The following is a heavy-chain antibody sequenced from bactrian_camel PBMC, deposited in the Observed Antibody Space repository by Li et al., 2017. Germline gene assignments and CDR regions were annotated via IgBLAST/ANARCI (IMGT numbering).Heavy chain of an antibody. CDR3: AAARLVYSRNLLLANEYKH. Sequence: HVQLVESGGAPVQAGGSLTLACGYSGVSDTSSCVAWYRQAAGKERDWVSSISTDGSTRYAASVKGRFTISKDTAANTLYLQMDSLKPEDTAMYFCAAARLVYSRNLLLANEYKHWGQGTQVTVS. V-gene: IGHV3S55*01. J-gene: IGHJ4*01. D-gene: IGHD3*01. CDR1: GVSDTSSC. CDR2: ISTDGST.